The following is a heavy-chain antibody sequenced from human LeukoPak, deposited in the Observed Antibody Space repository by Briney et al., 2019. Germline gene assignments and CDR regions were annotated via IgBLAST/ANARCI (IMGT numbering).Heavy chain of an antibody. Sequence: ASVTVSCKASGYTFTSYGISWVRQAPGQGLEWMGWISAYNGNTNYAQKLQGRVTMTTDTSMSTAYMELRSLRSDDTAVYYCARVRFSGYLVPAAWNWFDPWGQGTLVTVSS. J-gene: IGHJ5*02. CDR3: ARVRFSGYLVPAAWNWFDP. V-gene: IGHV1-18*04. D-gene: IGHD2-2*01. CDR1: GYTFTSYG. CDR2: ISAYNGNT.